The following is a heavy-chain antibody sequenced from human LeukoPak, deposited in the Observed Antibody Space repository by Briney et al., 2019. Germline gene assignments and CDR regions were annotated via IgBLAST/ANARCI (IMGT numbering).Heavy chain of an antibody. V-gene: IGHV1-18*01. CDR3: ARDLQTAVHGD. CDR1: GYTFTNYG. CDR2: IGCYNGNT. D-gene: IGHD2-8*01. Sequence: ASVTVSCKTSGYTFTNYGLSWLRQAPGQGLEWMGWIGCYNGNTNYAQKFQGRVTMTTDTSTNTVYMELRSLRSDDTAVYYCARDLQTAVHGDWGQGTQVTVSS. J-gene: IGHJ4*02.